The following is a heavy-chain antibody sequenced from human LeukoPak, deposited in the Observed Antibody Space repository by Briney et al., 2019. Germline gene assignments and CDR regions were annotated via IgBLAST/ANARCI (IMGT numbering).Heavy chain of an antibody. Sequence: PGGSLRLSCAASGFTFSSYAMSRVRQAPGKGLEWVSAISGSGGSTYYADSVKGRLTISRDNSKNTLYLQMNSLRAEDTAVYYCAKMYYYDSSGYPNYWGQGTLVTVSS. CDR2: ISGSGGST. CDR1: GFTFSSYA. D-gene: IGHD3-22*01. CDR3: AKMYYYDSSGYPNY. J-gene: IGHJ4*02. V-gene: IGHV3-23*01.